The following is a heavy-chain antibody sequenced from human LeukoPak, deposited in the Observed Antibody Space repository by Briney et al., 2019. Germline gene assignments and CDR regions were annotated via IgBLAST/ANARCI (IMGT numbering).Heavy chain of an antibody. J-gene: IGHJ4*02. CDR2: IWYDGSNK. Sequence: GGSLRLSRAASGFTFSSYGMHWVRQAPGKGLEWVAVIWYDGSNKYYADSVKGRFTISRDNSKNTLYLQMNSLRAEDTAVYYCAKDGGYSGYFDYWGQGTLVTVSS. V-gene: IGHV3-33*06. CDR1: GFTFSSYG. CDR3: AKDGGYSGYFDY. D-gene: IGHD5-12*01.